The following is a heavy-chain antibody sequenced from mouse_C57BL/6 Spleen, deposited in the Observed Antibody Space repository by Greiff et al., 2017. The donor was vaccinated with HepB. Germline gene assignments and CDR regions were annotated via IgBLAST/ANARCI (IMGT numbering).Heavy chain of an antibody. D-gene: IGHD1-1*02. V-gene: IGHV5-9*01. CDR2: ISGGGGNT. CDR1: GFTFSSYT. CDR3: ARLYGYFDY. Sequence: EVQGVESGGGLVKPEGSLKLSCAASGFTFSSYTMSWVRQTPEKRLEWVATISGGGGNTYYPDSVKGRFTISRDNAKNTLYLQMSSLRSEDTALYYCARLYGYFDYWGQGTTLTVSS. J-gene: IGHJ2*01.